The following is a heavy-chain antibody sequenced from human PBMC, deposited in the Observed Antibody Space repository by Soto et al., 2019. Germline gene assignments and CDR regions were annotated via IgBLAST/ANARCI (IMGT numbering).Heavy chain of an antibody. D-gene: IGHD3-3*01. V-gene: IGHV1-18*01. J-gene: IGHJ4*02. Sequence: ASMKVSCKASGYTFTSYGISWVRQAPGQGLEWMGWISAYNGNTNYAQKLQGRVTMTTDTSTSTAYMELRSLRSDDTAVYYCARVGITIFGVVYGTDYWGQGTLVTVSS. CDR1: GYTFTSYG. CDR3: ARVGITIFGVVYGTDY. CDR2: ISAYNGNT.